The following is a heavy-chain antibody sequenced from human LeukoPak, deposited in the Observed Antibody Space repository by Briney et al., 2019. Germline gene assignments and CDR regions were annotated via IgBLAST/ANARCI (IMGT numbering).Heavy chain of an antibody. CDR2: IKQDGSEK. CDR3: ARGGWLPDY. V-gene: IGHV3-7*01. Sequence: SGGSLRLSCAASGFTFSRYWRSLVRQAPGKGLEWVANIKQDGSEKYYVDSVKGRFTISRDNAKNSLYLQMNSLRAGDTAVCYCARGGWLPDYWGQGTLVTVSS. CDR1: GFTFSRYW. J-gene: IGHJ4*02. D-gene: IGHD3-22*01.